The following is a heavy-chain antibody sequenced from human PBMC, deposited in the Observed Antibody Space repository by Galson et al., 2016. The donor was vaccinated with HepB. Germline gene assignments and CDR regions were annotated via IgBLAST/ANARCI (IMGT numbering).Heavy chain of an antibody. CDR3: ARSEWELPYDY. Sequence: SLRLSCAASGFTLSDYRVNWVRQAPGRGLEWISSVSSSFRTIYYADSVKGRFTVSRDNANNSLYLQMNSLRDEDTAGYYCARSEWELPYDYWGQGTLVTVSS. CDR1: GFTLSDYR. D-gene: IGHD1-26*01. CDR2: VSSSFRTI. J-gene: IGHJ4*02. V-gene: IGHV3-48*02.